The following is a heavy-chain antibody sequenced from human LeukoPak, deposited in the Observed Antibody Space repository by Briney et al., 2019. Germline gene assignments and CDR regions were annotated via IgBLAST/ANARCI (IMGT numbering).Heavy chain of an antibody. Sequence: SQTLSLTCTVSGCSIRSGSYHWSWIRQPAGKGLEWIGRIYTSGSTNYNPSLKSRVTISVDTSKNQFSLKLSSVTAADTAVYYCARGARNYDFRSGPPPNYMDVWGKGTTVTVSS. D-gene: IGHD3-3*01. J-gene: IGHJ6*03. CDR2: IYTSGST. CDR3: ARGARNYDFRSGPPPNYMDV. V-gene: IGHV4-61*02. CDR1: GCSIRSGSYH.